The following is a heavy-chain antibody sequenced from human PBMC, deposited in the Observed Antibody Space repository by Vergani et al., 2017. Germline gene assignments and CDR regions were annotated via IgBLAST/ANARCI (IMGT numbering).Heavy chain of an antibody. V-gene: IGHV5-51*01. CDR3: AGRGHYDILTGYYESGTLFDY. J-gene: IGHJ4*02. Sequence: EVQLVQSGAEVKKPGESLKISCKGSGYSFTSYWIGWVRQMPGKGLEWMGIIYPGDSDTRYSPSFQGQVTISADKSISTSYLQWSSLKASDTAMYYCAGRGHYDILTGYYESGTLFDYWGQGTLVTVSS. CDR2: IYPGDSDT. CDR1: GYSFTSYW. D-gene: IGHD3-9*01.